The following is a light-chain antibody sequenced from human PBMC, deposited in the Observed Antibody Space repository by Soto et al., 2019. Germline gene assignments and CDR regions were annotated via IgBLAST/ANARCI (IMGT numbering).Light chain of an antibody. CDR2: VGTGGIVG. V-gene: IGLV9-49*01. CDR1: SGYSNYK. J-gene: IGLJ2*01. CDR3: GADHGSGSNFVSV. Sequence: QSVLTQPPSASASLGAPVTLTCTLSSGYSNYKVDWYQQRPGKGPRFVMRVGTGGIVGSKGDGIPDRFSVLGSGLNRYLTIKNIQEEDESDYHCGADHGSGSNFVSVFGGGTKVTVL.